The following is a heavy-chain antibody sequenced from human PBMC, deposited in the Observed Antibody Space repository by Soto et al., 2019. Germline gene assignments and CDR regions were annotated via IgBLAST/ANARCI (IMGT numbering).Heavy chain of an antibody. CDR1: GFTFSDYY. CDR3: ARGLNEGSSWYAFDI. V-gene: IGHV3-11*06. J-gene: IGHJ3*02. CDR2: ISSSSSYT. D-gene: IGHD6-13*01. Sequence: GGSLRLSCAASGFTFSDYYMSWIRQAPGKGLEWVSYISSSSSYTNYADSVKGRFTISRDNAKNSLYLQMNSLRAEDTAVYYCARGLNEGSSWYAFDIWGQGTMVTVSS.